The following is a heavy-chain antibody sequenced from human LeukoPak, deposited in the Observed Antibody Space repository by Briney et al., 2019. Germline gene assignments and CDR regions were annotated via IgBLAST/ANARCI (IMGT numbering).Heavy chain of an antibody. CDR3: ARGGTAQPDAFDI. CDR2: IYYSGST. V-gene: IGHV4-59*01. J-gene: IGHJ3*02. Sequence: PSETLSLTCTVSGGSISSYYWSWIRQPPGKGLEWIGYIYYSGSTNYNPSLKSRVTISVDTSKNQFSLKLSSVTAADTAVYYCARGGTAQPDAFDIWGQGTMVTVSS. D-gene: IGHD5-18*01. CDR1: GGSISSYY.